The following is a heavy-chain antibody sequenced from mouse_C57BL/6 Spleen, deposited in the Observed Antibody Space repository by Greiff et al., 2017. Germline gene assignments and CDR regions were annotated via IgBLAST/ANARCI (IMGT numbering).Heavy chain of an antibody. CDR2: IYPSDSET. CDR1: GYTFTSYW. Sequence: QVQLQQPGAELVRPGSSVKLSCKASGYTFTSYWMDWVKQRPGQGLEWIGNIYPSDSETHYNQKFKDKATLTVDKSSSRAYMQHSSLASEDSAVWYCAREGEVDYWGQGTTLTVAS. CDR3: AREGEVDY. V-gene: IGHV1-61*01. J-gene: IGHJ2*01.